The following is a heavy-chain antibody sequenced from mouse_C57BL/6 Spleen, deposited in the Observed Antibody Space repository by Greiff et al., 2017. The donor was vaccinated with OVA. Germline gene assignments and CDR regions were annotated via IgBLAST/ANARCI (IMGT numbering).Heavy chain of an antibody. Sequence: VKLQQPGAELVRPGYSVKLSCKASGYTFTSYWMHWVKQRPIQGLEWIGNIDPSDSETHYNQKFKDKATFTVDKSSSTSYMQLSSLTSEDSAVYSCARGMGYYYGSSFDYWGQGTTLTVSS. CDR1: GYTFTSYW. J-gene: IGHJ2*01. CDR3: ARGMGYYYGSSFDY. CDR2: IDPSDSET. D-gene: IGHD1-1*01. V-gene: IGHV1-52*01.